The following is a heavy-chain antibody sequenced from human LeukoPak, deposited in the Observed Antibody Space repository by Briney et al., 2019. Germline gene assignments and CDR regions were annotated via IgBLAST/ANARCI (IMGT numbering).Heavy chain of an antibody. J-gene: IGHJ4*02. CDR3: ARFVGFLEWYFDF. D-gene: IGHD3-3*01. V-gene: IGHV4-39*01. Sequence: PSETLSLTCTVSGGSISSSSYYWGWIRQPPGKGLEWIGSIYYSGSTYYNPSLKSRVTISVDTSKNQFSLKLSSVTAADTAVYYCARFVGFLEWYFDFWGQGTLVTVSS. CDR2: IYYSGST. CDR1: GGSISSSSYY.